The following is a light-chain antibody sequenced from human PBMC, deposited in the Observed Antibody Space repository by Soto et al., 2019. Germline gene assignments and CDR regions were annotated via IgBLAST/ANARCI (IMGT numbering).Light chain of an antibody. V-gene: IGKV1-39*01. J-gene: IGKJ2*03. CDR3: QQTYTNIYS. Sequence: DIQMTQSPSSLSASVGDTVSITCRASRSVSRYLNWYQQKPGEAPKLLIYAVSTLQSGVPSRFSGSGSGTAFTLTINGLQPDDFAAFYCQQTYTNIYSFGLWSKVEMK. CDR2: AVS. CDR1: RSVSRY.